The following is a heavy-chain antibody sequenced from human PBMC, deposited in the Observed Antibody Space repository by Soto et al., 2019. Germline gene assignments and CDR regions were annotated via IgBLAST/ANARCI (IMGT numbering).Heavy chain of an antibody. V-gene: IGHV3-73*02. CDR2: IRSKPNGYAT. D-gene: IGHD3-3*01. J-gene: IGHJ4*02. CDR3: VSSRGLYERLFNY. CDR1: GLMFSGSA. Sequence: EVQLVESGGGLVQPGGSLKLSCATSGLMFSGSAMHWVRQAAGKGLEWVGRIRSKPNGYATVYAASVTGRFTISRDDSKNPAYLEMDSLKTEDTAVYYCVSSRGLYERLFNYWGQGTLVTVSS.